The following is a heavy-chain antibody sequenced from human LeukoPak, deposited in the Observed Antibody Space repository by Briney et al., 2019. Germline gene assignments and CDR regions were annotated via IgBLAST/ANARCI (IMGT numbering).Heavy chain of an antibody. D-gene: IGHD3-16*02. CDR1: GFTFSSHS. Sequence: GGSLRLSCAASGFTFSSHSMNWLRQAPGKGLEWVSYISSSSSTIYYADSVKGRFTISRDNAKNSLYLQLNSLRAEDTAVYFCAREEHYRRYFALWGRGTLVTVSS. CDR2: ISSSSSTI. CDR3: AREEHYRRYFAL. V-gene: IGHV3-48*01. J-gene: IGHJ2*01.